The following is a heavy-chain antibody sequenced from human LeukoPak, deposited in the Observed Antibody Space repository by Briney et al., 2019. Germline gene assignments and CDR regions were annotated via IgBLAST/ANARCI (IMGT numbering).Heavy chain of an antibody. J-gene: IGHJ4*02. CDR3: VRDCSGGSFFDY. V-gene: IGHV4-59*01. D-gene: IGHD2-15*01. CDR1: GGSISSYY. Sequence: SETLSLTCTVSGGSISSYYWSWIRQPPGKGLEWIGYIYYSGSTNYNPSLKSRVTISVDTSKNQFSLKLSAVTAADTAVYDSVRDCSGGSFFDYWGQGTLVTVSS. CDR2: IYYSGST.